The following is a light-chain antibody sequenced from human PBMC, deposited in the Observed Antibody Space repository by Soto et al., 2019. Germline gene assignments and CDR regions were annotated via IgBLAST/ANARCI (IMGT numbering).Light chain of an antibody. CDR1: QSISSW. CDR3: QHYNNYPYT. CDR2: KAS. V-gene: IGKV1-5*03. Sequence: DILMTQSPSTLSASVGDRVTITCRARQSISSWLAWYQQKPGKAPKLLIYKASSLEGGVPSRFSGSGSGTDFTLTISSLQPDDFATYYCQHYNNYPYTFGQGTKLEIK. J-gene: IGKJ2*01.